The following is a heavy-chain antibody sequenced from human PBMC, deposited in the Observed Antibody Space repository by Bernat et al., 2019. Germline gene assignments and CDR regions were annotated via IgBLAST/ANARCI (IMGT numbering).Heavy chain of an antibody. D-gene: IGHD1-14*01. CDR1: GYTFSNYW. CDR2: IYPGDSDT. Sequence: EVQLVQSGTEVKKPGESLKISCKGSGYTFSNYWIAWVRQMPGKGVEWMGIIYPGDSDTRYSPSFQGQVTISADKSISTAYLQWSGLQASDTAIYYCARLKTFYNPVDYWGQGTLVTGSS. CDR3: ARLKTFYNPVDY. V-gene: IGHV5-51*01. J-gene: IGHJ4*02.